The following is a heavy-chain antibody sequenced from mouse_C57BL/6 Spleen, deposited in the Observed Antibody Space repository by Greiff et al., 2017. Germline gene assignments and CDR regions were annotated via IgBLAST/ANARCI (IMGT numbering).Heavy chain of an antibody. Sequence: EVQGVESGGGLVKPGGSLKLSCAASGFTFSSYTMSWVRQTPEKRLEWVATISGGGGNTYYPDSVKGRFTISRDNAKNTLYLQMSSLRSEDTALYYCARSYGSSLYYYAMDYWGQGTSVTVSS. CDR1: GFTFSSYT. CDR2: ISGGGGNT. V-gene: IGHV5-9*01. D-gene: IGHD1-1*01. CDR3: ARSYGSSLYYYAMDY. J-gene: IGHJ4*01.